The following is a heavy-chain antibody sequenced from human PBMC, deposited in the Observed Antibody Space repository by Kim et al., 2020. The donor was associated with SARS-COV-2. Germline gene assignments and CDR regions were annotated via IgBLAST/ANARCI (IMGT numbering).Heavy chain of an antibody. CDR3: ARSKGDYYDSSGYYVFDY. CDR1: GYTFTSYY. J-gene: IGHJ4*02. CDR2: INPSGGST. D-gene: IGHD3-22*01. Sequence: ASVKVSCKASGYTFTSYYMHWVRQAPGQGLEWMGIINPSGGSTSYAQKFQGRVTMTRDTSTSTVYMELSSLRSEEPAVYYCARSKGDYYDSSGYYVFDYWGQGTLVTVSS. V-gene: IGHV1-46*01.